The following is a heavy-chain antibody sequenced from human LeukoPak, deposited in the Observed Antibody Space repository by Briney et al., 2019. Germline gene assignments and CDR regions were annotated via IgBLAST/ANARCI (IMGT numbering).Heavy chain of an antibody. V-gene: IGHV3-33*08. J-gene: IGHJ4*02. Sequence: PPGRSLRLSCAASGFTFSSYGMHWVRQAPGKGLEWVAVIWYGGSNKYYADSVKGRFTISRDNSRNTVYLQMSSLRSDDTAIYYCAKTLDGFWPQFDFWGQGTLLTVSS. CDR2: IWYGGSNK. CDR1: GFTFSSYG. D-gene: IGHD5-24*01. CDR3: AKTLDGFWPQFDF.